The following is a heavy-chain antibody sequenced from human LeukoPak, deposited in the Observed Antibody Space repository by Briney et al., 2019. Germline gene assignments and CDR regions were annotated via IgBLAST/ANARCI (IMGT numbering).Heavy chain of an antibody. J-gene: IGHJ3*02. Sequence: SETLSLTCTVSGGSISSYYWSWIRQPAGKGLEWIGRIYTSGSTNYNPSLKSRVTMSVDTSKNQFSLKLGSVTAADTAVYYCAHYYDSRGVGAFDIWGQGTMVTVSS. V-gene: IGHV4-4*07. CDR3: AHYYDSRGVGAFDI. D-gene: IGHD3-22*01. CDR1: GGSISSYY. CDR2: IYTSGST.